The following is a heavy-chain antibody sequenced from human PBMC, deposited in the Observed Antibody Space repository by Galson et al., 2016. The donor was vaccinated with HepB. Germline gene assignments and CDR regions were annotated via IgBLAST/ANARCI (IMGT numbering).Heavy chain of an antibody. J-gene: IGHJ4*02. V-gene: IGHV3-23*01. CDR3: AKDPIQCGGDCTRASYYFDY. D-gene: IGHD2-21*02. CDR1: GFTFKSYA. CDR2: IGGSDDRT. Sequence: SLRLSCAASGFTFKSYAMNWVRQAPGKGLEWVSAIGGSDDRTDYADSVKGRFTISRDNSKNTLYLQMNSLRAEDTAVYYCAKDPIQCGGDCTRASYYFDYWGQGLLVTVSS.